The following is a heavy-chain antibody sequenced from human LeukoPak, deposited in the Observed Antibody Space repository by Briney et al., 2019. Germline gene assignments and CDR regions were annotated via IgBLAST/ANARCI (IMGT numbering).Heavy chain of an antibody. Sequence: SETLSLTCTVSGGSVSSYYWSWIRQPPGKGLEWIGYIYYSGSTNYNPSLKSRVTISVDTSKNQFSLKLSSVTAADTAVYYCARVGVLRYLDWLFTFDYWGQGTLVTVSS. J-gene: IGHJ4*02. CDR3: ARVGVLRYLDWLFTFDY. CDR1: GGSVSSYY. D-gene: IGHD3-9*01. V-gene: IGHV4-59*02. CDR2: IYYSGST.